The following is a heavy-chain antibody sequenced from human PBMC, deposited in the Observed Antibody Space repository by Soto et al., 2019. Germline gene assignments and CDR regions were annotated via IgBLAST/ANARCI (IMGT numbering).Heavy chain of an antibody. Sequence: ESGGGVVQPGRSLRLSCAASGFTFSSYGMHWVRQAPGTGLEWVAVISYDGSNKYYADSVKGRFTISRDNSKNTLYLQMNSLSAADTVVYYCVKRKAARQGSGIAPWGQGTLVTVSS. CDR3: VKRKAARQGSGIAP. V-gene: IGHV3-30*18. J-gene: IGHJ5*02. CDR2: ISYDGSNK. D-gene: IGHD6-6*01. CDR1: GFTFSSYG.